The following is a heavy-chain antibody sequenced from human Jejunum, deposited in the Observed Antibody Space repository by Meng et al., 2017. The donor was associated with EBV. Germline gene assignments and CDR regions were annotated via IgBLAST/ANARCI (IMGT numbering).Heavy chain of an antibody. D-gene: IGHD1-20*01. Sequence: QVQLQQSGPGLVKPSQXLSLTCAISGDSVSNNDATWDWIRQSPSRGLEWLGRTYYRSNWFNDYAPSVKSRTTITSDTSKNQFSLQLDSVTPEDTAVYYCARLIGNSWFVHWGQGILVTAPQ. J-gene: IGHJ5*02. CDR3: ARLIGNSWFVH. V-gene: IGHV6-1*01. CDR2: TYYRSNWFN. CDR1: GDSVSNNDAT.